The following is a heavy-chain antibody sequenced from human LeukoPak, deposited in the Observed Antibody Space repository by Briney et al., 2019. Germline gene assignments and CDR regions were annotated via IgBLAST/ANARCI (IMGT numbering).Heavy chain of an antibody. Sequence: GESLRLSCVDPRFTFSRYWMSWVRQAPGKGLEWVANIKEDGSEEYYVDSVTGRFTISRDNAKNSLYLQMNSLRAEDTAVYYCAREGMIFGVFHYMGVWGKGTTVTVSS. CDR1: RFTFSRYW. CDR2: IKEDGSEE. D-gene: IGHD3-3*01. V-gene: IGHV3-7*01. CDR3: AREGMIFGVFHYMGV. J-gene: IGHJ6*03.